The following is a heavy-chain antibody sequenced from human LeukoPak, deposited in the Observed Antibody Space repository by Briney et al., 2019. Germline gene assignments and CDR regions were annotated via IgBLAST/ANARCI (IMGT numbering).Heavy chain of an antibody. V-gene: IGHV3-48*01. CDR2: ISSSSSTI. J-gene: IGHJ3*02. D-gene: IGHD3-22*01. Sequence: GGSLRLSCAASGFTFSSYSMNWVRQAPGKGLEWVSYISSSSSTIYYADSVKGRFTISRDNAKNSLYLQMNSLRAEDTAVYYCARGIDLYYYDSSRPQGDAFDIWGQGTMVTVSS. CDR3: ARGIDLYYYDSSRPQGDAFDI. CDR1: GFTFSSYS.